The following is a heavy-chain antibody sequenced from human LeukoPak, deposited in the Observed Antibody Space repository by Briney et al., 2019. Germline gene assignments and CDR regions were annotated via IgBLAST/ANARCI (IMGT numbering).Heavy chain of an antibody. J-gene: IGHJ3*02. Sequence: PSQTLSLTCAVSGGSISSGGYSWSWIRQPPGKGLEWIGYIYHSGSTYYNPSLKSRVTISVDRSKNQFSLKLSSVTAADTAVYYGARGGYRGPRGNPGAFDIWGQGTMVTVSS. CDR3: ARGGYRGPRGNPGAFDI. D-gene: IGHD5-12*01. CDR1: GGSISSGGYS. V-gene: IGHV4-30-2*01. CDR2: IYHSGST.